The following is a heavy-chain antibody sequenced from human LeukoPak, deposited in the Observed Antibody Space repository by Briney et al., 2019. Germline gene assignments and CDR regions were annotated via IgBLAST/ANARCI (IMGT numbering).Heavy chain of an antibody. Sequence: SETLSLTCTVSGGPISSGSYYWSWIRQPAGKGLEWIGRIYTSGSTNYNPSLKSRVTISVDTSKNQFSLKLSSVTAADTAVYYCARGKDYDILTGYYDAFDIWGQGTMVTVSS. CDR2: IYTSGST. J-gene: IGHJ3*02. V-gene: IGHV4-61*02. D-gene: IGHD3-9*01. CDR3: ARGKDYDILTGYYDAFDI. CDR1: GGPISSGSYY.